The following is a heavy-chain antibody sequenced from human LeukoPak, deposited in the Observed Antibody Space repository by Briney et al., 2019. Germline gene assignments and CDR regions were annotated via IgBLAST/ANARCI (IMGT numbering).Heavy chain of an antibody. CDR1: GGSISSYY. Sequence: SETLSLTCTVSGGSISSYYWSWIRQPPGKGLEWIGYIYYSGSTNYNPSLKSRVTISVDTSKNQFSLKLSSVTAADTAVYYCASSDVYGGYPDYWGQGTLVTVSS. D-gene: IGHD5-12*01. CDR3: ASSDVYGGYPDY. J-gene: IGHJ4*02. CDR2: IYYSGST. V-gene: IGHV4-59*08.